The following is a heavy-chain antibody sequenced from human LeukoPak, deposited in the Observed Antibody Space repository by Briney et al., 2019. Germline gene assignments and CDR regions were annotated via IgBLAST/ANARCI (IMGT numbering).Heavy chain of an antibody. CDR2: IRSKANSYAT. V-gene: IGHV3-73*01. Sequence: GSLRLSCAASGFTFSGSAMHWVRQASGKGLEWVGRIRSKANSYATAYAASVKGRFTISRDDSKNTAYLQMNSLKTEDTAVYYCTRLFLYYDSSGYYSDYWGQGTLVTVSS. CDR3: TRLFLYYDSSGYYSDY. D-gene: IGHD3-22*01. J-gene: IGHJ4*02. CDR1: GFTFSGSA.